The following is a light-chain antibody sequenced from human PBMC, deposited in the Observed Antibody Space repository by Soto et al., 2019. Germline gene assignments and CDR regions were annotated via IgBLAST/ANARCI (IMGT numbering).Light chain of an antibody. J-gene: IGKJ3*01. V-gene: IGKV3-15*01. CDR2: GAS. Sequence: EIVRTQSPTNLSVSPGARATLSCRASPSVSRTLAGYQQKPGRDPRLLIYGASTRATGIPARFSGSGSGTEFTLTISSLQSEDFAVYYCQQYNNWPFFTFGPGTKVDIK. CDR1: PSVSRT. CDR3: QQYNNWPFFT.